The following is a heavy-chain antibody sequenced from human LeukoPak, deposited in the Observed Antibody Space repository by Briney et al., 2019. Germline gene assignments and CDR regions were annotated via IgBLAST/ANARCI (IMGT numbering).Heavy chain of an antibody. CDR2: ISGSGGST. CDR1: GFTFSSCA. Sequence: GGSLRLSCAASGFTFSSCAMSWVRQAPGKGLEWVSAISGSGGSTYYADSVKGRFTISRDNSKNTLYLQMNSLRAEDTAVYYCAKDQPPYYYGSGAMPSYFDYWGQGTLVTVSS. D-gene: IGHD3-10*01. J-gene: IGHJ4*02. V-gene: IGHV3-23*01. CDR3: AKDQPPYYYGSGAMPSYFDY.